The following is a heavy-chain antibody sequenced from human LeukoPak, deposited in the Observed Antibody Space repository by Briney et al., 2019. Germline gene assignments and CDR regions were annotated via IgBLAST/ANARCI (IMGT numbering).Heavy chain of an antibody. CDR1: GFTFSSYA. CDR3: VKDRLMVRGVHNWFDP. CDR2: ISSNGGST. J-gene: IGHJ5*02. D-gene: IGHD3-10*01. Sequence: GGSLRLSCSASGFTFSSYAMHWVRQAPGKGLELFSAISSNGGSTYYADSVKGRFTISRDNSKNTLYLQMSSLRAEDTAVYYCVKDRLMVRGVHNWFDPWGQGTLVTVSS. V-gene: IGHV3-64D*06.